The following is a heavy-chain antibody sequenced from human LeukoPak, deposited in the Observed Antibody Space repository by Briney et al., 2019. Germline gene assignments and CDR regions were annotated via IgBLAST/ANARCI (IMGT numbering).Heavy chain of an antibody. V-gene: IGHV4-61*02. CDR3: ARTPAGESDAFDI. Sequence: SQTLSLXCTVSGGSISSGSYYWSWSRQPAGKGLEWIGRIYTSGGTNYNPSLNSGVTISVDTSKNHFSLKLSSVTAADTAVYYCARTPAGESDAFDIWGQGTLVTVSS. D-gene: IGHD3-16*01. J-gene: IGHJ4*02. CDR2: IYTSGGT. CDR1: GGSISSGSYY.